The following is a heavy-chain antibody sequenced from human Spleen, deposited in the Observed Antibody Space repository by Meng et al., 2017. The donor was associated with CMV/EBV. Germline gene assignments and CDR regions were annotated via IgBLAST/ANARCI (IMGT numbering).Heavy chain of an antibody. D-gene: IGHD1-1*01. V-gene: IGHV3-30*02. Sequence: GGSLRLSCAASGFTFSSYGMHWVRQAPGKGLEWVAFIRYDGSNKYYTDSVKGRFTISRDNSKNTLYLQTNSLRAEDTAVYYCARAGGGQGNWNDDYGMDVWGQGTTVTVSS. CDR1: GFTFSSYG. CDR3: ARAGGGQGNWNDDYGMDV. J-gene: IGHJ6*02. CDR2: IRYDGSNK.